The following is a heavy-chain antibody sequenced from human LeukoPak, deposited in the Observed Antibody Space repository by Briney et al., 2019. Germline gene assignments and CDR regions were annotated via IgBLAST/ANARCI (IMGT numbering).Heavy chain of an antibody. J-gene: IGHJ4*02. Sequence: GGSLRLSCAASGFTVSSNYMSWVRQAPGKGLAWVSVVYSGDTTYCADSVKGRFTISRDKSKNTLYLQMNSLRVDDTAVYYCARVTGSRYFDYWGQGTLVSVSS. CDR1: GFTVSSNY. CDR2: VYSGDTT. CDR3: ARVTGSRYFDY. V-gene: IGHV3-66*01. D-gene: IGHD1-1*01.